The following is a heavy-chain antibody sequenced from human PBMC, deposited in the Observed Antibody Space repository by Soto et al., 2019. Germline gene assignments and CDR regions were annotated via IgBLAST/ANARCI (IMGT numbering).Heavy chain of an antibody. CDR3: ARDRGGYYYDSSGPFDY. D-gene: IGHD3-22*01. Sequence: QVQLQESGPGLVKPSQTLSLTCTVSGGSISSGGYYWSWIRQHPGKGLEWIGYIYYSGSTYYNPSLKSRGTISVDTSKNQFSLKLSSVTAADTAVYYCARDRGGYYYDSSGPFDYWGQGTLVTVSS. CDR1: GGSISSGGYY. CDR2: IYYSGST. V-gene: IGHV4-31*03. J-gene: IGHJ4*02.